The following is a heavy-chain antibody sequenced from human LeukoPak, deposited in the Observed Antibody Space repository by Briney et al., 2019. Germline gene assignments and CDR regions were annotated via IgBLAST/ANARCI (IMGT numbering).Heavy chain of an antibody. Sequence: GGSLRLSCAASGFTFATYAMSWVRQAPGKGLEWVSTLSDSGGDTYYADSVKGRFTISRDNSKNTLYLQMNSLRAEDTAVYYCARGRSGSRHDAFDIWGQGTMVTVSS. J-gene: IGHJ3*02. D-gene: IGHD1-26*01. V-gene: IGHV3-23*01. CDR1: GFTFATYA. CDR2: LSDSGGDT. CDR3: ARGRSGSRHDAFDI.